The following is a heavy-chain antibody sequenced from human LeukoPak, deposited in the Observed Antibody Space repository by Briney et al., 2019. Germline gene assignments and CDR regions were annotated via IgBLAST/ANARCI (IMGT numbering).Heavy chain of an antibody. CDR1: GFTFSSYW. CDR3: VRGGESTWS. CDR2: INNDGSGT. Sequence: SGGSLRLSCAASGFTFSSYWMHWVRQAPGKGPVWVSRINNDGSGTTYADSVKGRFTISRDDAKNTLYLQMNSLRAEDTAVYYCVRGGESTWSWGQGTLVTVSS. V-gene: IGHV3-74*01. J-gene: IGHJ5*02. D-gene: IGHD2-15*01.